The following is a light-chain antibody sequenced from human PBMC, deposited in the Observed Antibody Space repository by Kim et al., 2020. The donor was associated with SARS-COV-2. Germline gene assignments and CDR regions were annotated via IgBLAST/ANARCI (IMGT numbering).Light chain of an antibody. Sequence: SVKLTCTLISGHRSYAIAWHQQQPEKGPRYLMKLNSDGSHSKGDGIPDHFSGSSSGAERYLTISSLQSEYEADYYCQTWGTGIRVFGGGTQLTVL. V-gene: IGLV4-69*01. CDR3: QTWGTGIRV. CDR1: SGHRSYA. CDR2: LNSDGSH. J-gene: IGLJ3*02.